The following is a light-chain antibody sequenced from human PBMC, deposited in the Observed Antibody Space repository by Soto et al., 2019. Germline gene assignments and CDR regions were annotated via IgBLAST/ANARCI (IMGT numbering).Light chain of an antibody. CDR3: QQYNTYPYT. V-gene: IGKV1-5*03. Sequence: DIQLTQSPSTLSASVGDRVTITCRASQSISSWLAWYPQKPGKAPKLLIYKASSLEGGVPSRFSGSGSGTEFTLTIGSLQPDDFATYFCQQYNTYPYTFGQGTKLEIK. J-gene: IGKJ2*01. CDR1: QSISSW. CDR2: KAS.